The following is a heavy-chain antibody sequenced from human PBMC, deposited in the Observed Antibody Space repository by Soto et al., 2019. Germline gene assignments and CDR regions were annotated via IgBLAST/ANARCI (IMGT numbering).Heavy chain of an antibody. V-gene: IGHV3-48*01. D-gene: IGHD3-10*01. Sequence: GGSLRLSCAASGFAFSIYSMDWVRQSPGKGLEWVSYISSGSRVIYYAESVKGRFTISRDNAKNSLYLQMNSLRVEDTAVYYCARPSGGSGSYPFDYWGQGTLVTVSS. J-gene: IGHJ4*02. CDR2: ISSGSRVI. CDR1: GFAFSIYS. CDR3: ARPSGGSGSYPFDY.